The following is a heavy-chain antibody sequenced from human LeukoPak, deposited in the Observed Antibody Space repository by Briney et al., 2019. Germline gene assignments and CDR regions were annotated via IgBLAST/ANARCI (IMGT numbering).Heavy chain of an antibody. J-gene: IGHJ5*02. CDR2: IIPILGIA. V-gene: IGHV1-69*04. D-gene: IGHD3-10*01. CDR1: GGTFSSYA. CDR3: ARDSTEGIWFDP. Sequence: SVKVSCKASGGTFSSYAISWVRQAPGQGLEWMGRIIPILGIANYAQKLQGRVTMTTDTSTSTAYMELRSLRSDDTAVYYCARDSTEGIWFDPWGQGTLVTVSS.